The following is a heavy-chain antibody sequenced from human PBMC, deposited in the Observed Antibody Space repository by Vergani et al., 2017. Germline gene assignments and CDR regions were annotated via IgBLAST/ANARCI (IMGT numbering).Heavy chain of an antibody. Sequence: QVQLQESGPGLVKPSETLSLTCTVSGGSISSYYWSWIRQPPGXGLEWIGYIYYSGSTNYNPSLKSRVTISVDTSKNQFSLKLSSVTAADTAVYYCARADSVTMVRGVIPESLYYDGMDVWGQGTTVTVSS. J-gene: IGHJ6*02. V-gene: IGHV4-59*01. D-gene: IGHD3-10*01. CDR1: GGSISSYY. CDR2: IYYSGST. CDR3: ARADSVTMVRGVIPESLYYDGMDV.